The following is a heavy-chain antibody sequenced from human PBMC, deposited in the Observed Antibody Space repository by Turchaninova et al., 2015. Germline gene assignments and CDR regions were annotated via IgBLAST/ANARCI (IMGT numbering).Heavy chain of an antibody. CDR1: GFTFSVYT. V-gene: IGHV3-48*04. D-gene: IGHD2-15*01. Sequence: CAASGFTFSVYTMNWVRQAPGKGLEWISHINSESNTIDYADSVKGRFTISRENTRNSLDLQMNSLRAEDTAVYYCAREYCSGGSCDSRWFDPWGQGTLVTVST. CDR2: INSESNTI. CDR3: AREYCSGGSCDSRWFDP. J-gene: IGHJ5*02.